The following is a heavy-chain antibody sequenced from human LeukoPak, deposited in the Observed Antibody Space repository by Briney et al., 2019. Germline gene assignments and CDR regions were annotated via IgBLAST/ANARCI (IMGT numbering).Heavy chain of an antibody. D-gene: IGHD1-7*01. J-gene: IGHJ5*02. CDR2: ISSSGSTI. CDR1: GFTFSRHW. Sequence: GGSLRLSCAASGFTFSRHWMTWIRQAPGKGLEWVSYISSSGSTIYYADSVKGRFTISRDNAKNSLYLQMNSLRAEDAAVYYCARQLTGTTRDDWFDPWGQGTLVTVSS. CDR3: ARQLTGTTRDDWFDP. V-gene: IGHV3-11*01.